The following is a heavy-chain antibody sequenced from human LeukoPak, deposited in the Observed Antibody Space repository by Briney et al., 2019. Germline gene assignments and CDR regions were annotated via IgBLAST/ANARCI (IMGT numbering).Heavy chain of an antibody. Sequence: SETLSLTCAVYGGSFSGYYWSWIRQPPGKGLEWIGEINHSGSTNYNPSLKSRVTISVDTSKNQFSLKLSSVTAADTAVYYCARELHGGMDVWGQGTTVTVSS. CDR3: ARELHGGMDV. CDR1: GGSFSGYY. D-gene: IGHD4-23*01. CDR2: INHSGST. V-gene: IGHV4-34*01. J-gene: IGHJ6*02.